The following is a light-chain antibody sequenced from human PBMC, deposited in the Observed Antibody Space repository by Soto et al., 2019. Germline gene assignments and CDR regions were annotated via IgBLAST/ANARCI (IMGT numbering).Light chain of an antibody. CDR3: QQYNSYSEAWT. J-gene: IGKJ1*01. CDR2: DAS. CDR1: QSISSW. V-gene: IGKV1-5*01. Sequence: DIQMTQSPSTLSASVGDRVTITCRASQSISSWLAWYQQKPGKAPKLLIYDASSLESGVPSRFSGSGSGTEFTLTISSLQPDDFATYYCQQYNSYSEAWTFDQGTKVEIK.